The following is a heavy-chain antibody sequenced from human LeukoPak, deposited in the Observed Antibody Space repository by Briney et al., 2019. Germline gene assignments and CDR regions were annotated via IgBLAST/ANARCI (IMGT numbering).Heavy chain of an antibody. D-gene: IGHD3-3*01. V-gene: IGHV3-15*01. J-gene: IGHJ6*03. CDR2: IRSNADGGTT. CDR1: GFTFSNAW. Sequence: GSLRLSCAASGFTFSNAWMTWVRQAPGKGLEWVGRIRSNADGGTTDYVAPVKGRFTISRDDSKNTLYLQMNRLKTEDTGVYYCTTDPKDVTIFGVVIHMDVWGKGTTVTVSS. CDR3: TTDPKDVTIFGVVIHMDV.